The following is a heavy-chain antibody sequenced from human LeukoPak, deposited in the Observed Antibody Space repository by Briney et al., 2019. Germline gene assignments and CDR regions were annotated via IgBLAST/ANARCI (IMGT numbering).Heavy chain of an antibody. CDR2: IHRDGRT. D-gene: IGHD3-9*01. J-gene: IGHJ4*02. CDR3: GKTDIYFNPIDY. CDR1: GVSISSSEW. V-gene: IGHV4-4*02. Sequence: SETLSLTCAVSGVSISSSEWWIWVRQPPGQGLWWIGEIHRDGRTRYNPSLKSRVTMSMDYSKNQFSLSVTSVTAADTAIYYCGKTDIYFNPIDYWGPGSLVTVSS.